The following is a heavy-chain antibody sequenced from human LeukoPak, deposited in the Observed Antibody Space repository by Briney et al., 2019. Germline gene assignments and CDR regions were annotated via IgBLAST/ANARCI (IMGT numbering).Heavy chain of an antibody. V-gene: IGHV3-30*14. Sequence: GGSLRLSCAASGFTFSSYAMHWVRQAPGKGLEWVAAISNDGNINYYADSVKGRFTISRDNSKDTLYLQMNSLRDEDTAKYYCARDRTVLAVSATYYWGQGTLVTVSS. CDR3: ARDRTVLAVSATYY. CDR2: ISNDGNIN. J-gene: IGHJ4*02. D-gene: IGHD2-8*02. CDR1: GFTFSSYA.